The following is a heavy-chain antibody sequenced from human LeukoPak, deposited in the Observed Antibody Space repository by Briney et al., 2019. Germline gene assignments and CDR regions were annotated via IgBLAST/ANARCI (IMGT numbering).Heavy chain of an antibody. J-gene: IGHJ3*02. CDR1: GGSISSYY. CDR3: ARTDSSGYYSFDI. V-gene: IGHV4-59*01. D-gene: IGHD3-22*01. Sequence: SETLSLTCTVSGGSISSYYWSWIRQPPGKGLEWIGYIYYSGSTNYNPSLKSRVTISVDTSKNQFSLKLSSVTAADTAVYYCARTDSSGYYSFDIRGQGTMVTVSS. CDR2: IYYSGST.